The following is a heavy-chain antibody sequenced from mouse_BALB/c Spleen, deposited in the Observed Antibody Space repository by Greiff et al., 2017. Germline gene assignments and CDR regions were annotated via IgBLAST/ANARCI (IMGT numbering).Heavy chain of an antibody. J-gene: IGHJ1*01. Sequence: QVQLQQSGPELVRPGVSVKISCKGSGYTFTDYAMHWVKQSHAKSLEWIGVISTYSVNTTYNQKFKGKATMTVDKSSSTAYMELARLTSEDSAIYYCARGYGNYNWYFDVWGAGTTVTVSS. D-gene: IGHD2-10*02. CDR1: GYTFTDYA. V-gene: IGHV1-67*01. CDR3: ARGYGNYNWYFDV. CDR2: ISTYSVNT.